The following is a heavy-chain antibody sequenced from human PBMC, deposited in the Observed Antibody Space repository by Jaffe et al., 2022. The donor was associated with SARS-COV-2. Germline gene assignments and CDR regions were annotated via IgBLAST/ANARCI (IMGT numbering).Heavy chain of an antibody. V-gene: IGHV3-30*18. CDR3: AKDHKYFDWLSVVHRDYYYGMDV. CDR1: GFTFSSYG. Sequence: QVQLVESGGGVVQPGRSLRLSCAASGFTFSSYGMHWVRQAPGKGLEWVAVISYDGSNKYYADSVKGRFTISRDNSKNTLYLQMNSLRAEDTAVYYCAKDHKYFDWLSVVHRDYYYGMDVWGQGTTVTVSS. J-gene: IGHJ6*02. D-gene: IGHD3-9*01. CDR2: ISYDGSNK.